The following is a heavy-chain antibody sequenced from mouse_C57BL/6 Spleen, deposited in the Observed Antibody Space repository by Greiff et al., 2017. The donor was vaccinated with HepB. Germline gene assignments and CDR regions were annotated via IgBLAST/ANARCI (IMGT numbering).Heavy chain of an antibody. Sequence: VQLKQPGAELVKPGASVKLSCKASGYTFTSYWMQWVKQRPGQGLEWIGEIDPSDSYTNYNQKFKGKATLTVDTSSSTAYMQLSSLTSEDSAVYYCARNWEDYFDYWGQGTTLTVSS. CDR3: ARNWEDYFDY. D-gene: IGHD4-1*01. V-gene: IGHV1-50*01. CDR1: GYTFTSYW. CDR2: IDPSDSYT. J-gene: IGHJ2*01.